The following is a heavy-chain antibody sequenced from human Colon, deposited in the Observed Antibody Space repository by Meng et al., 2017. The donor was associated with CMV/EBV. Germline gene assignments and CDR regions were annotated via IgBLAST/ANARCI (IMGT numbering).Heavy chain of an antibody. J-gene: IGHJ6*02. CDR2: ISWNSDRI. D-gene: IGHD3-10*01. CDR3: VKVEDDFGEPISGAMDV. CDR1: GFTFADHA. Sequence: GGSLRLSCAASGFTFADHAMHWVRQVPGKGLEWVSGISWNSDRIAYADSVKGRFTISRDNAKNSLYLQMNSLRAEDTAIYYCVKVEDDFGEPISGAMDVWGQGTTVTVSS. V-gene: IGHV3-9*01.